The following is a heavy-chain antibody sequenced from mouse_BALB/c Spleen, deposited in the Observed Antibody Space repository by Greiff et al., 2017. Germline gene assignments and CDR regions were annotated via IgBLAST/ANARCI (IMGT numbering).Heavy chain of an antibody. CDR3: TRRHYDYDGAY. J-gene: IGHJ3*01. D-gene: IGHD2-4*01. CDR2: IRLKSNNYAT. Sequence: EVKLMESGGGLVQPGGSMKLSCAASGLTFSDAWMDWVRQSPEKGLEWVAEIRLKSNNYATHYAESVKGRFTISRDDSKSSVYLQMNNLRAEDTGIYYCTRRHYDYDGAYWGQGTLVTVSA. CDR1: GLTFSDAW. V-gene: IGHV6-6*02.